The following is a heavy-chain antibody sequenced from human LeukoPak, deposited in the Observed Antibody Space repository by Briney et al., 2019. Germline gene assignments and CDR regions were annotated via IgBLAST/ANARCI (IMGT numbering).Heavy chain of an antibody. J-gene: IGHJ4*02. CDR2: ISTDGSET. CDR3: ATCSGGRCYSKGFDY. Sequence: GSLRLPCAASGFSFSSHWMHCVRQAPGKGLVWVSCISTDGSETRYADSVKGRFTISRDNAKNTLYLQMNSLTAEDTAVYYCATCSGGRCYSKGFDYWGQGTLVTVSS. CDR1: GFSFSSHW. D-gene: IGHD2-15*01. V-gene: IGHV3-74*01.